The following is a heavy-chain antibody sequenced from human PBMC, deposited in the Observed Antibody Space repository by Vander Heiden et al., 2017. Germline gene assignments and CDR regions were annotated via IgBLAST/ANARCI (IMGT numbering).Heavy chain of an antibody. CDR2: ISSSGSTI. D-gene: IGHD2-2*01. CDR1: GFPFGRYG. Sequence: VQLVESGGGLVKPGGSLRLPCAASGFPFGRYGMNWVRQAPGKGLEWVSYISSSGSTIYYADSVKGRFTISRDNAKNSLYRQMNSLRAEDTAVYYCARGGYHDAFDIWGQGTMVTVSS. CDR3: ARGGYHDAFDI. V-gene: IGHV3-48*03. J-gene: IGHJ3*02.